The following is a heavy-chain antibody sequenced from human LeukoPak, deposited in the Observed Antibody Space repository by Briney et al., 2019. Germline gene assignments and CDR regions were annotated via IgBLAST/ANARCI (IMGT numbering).Heavy chain of an antibody. J-gene: IGHJ4*02. Sequence: GRSLRLSCAASGFTFSSFGMHWVRHAPGQGLEWVALISYDGSTEYYADSVRGRFTVSRDNSKTTVYLRMNSLRPEDTAVYHCAKDQSIAVTGTWDFWGQGTLVTVSS. V-gene: IGHV3-30*18. CDR2: ISYDGSTE. D-gene: IGHD6-19*01. CDR1: GFTFSSFG. CDR3: AKDQSIAVTGTWDF.